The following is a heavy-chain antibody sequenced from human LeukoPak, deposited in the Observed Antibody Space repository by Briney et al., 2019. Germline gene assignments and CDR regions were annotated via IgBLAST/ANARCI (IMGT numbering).Heavy chain of an antibody. V-gene: IGHV3-21*01. CDR2: ISSSSSYI. D-gene: IGHD4-17*01. CDR3: AKGLYGDYLFDY. Sequence: GGSLRLACAASGFTFSSYSMNWVRQAPGKGLEWVSSISSSSSYIYYADSVKGRITISRDNAKNSLYLQMNSLRAEDTAVYYCAKGLYGDYLFDYWGQGTLVTVSS. CDR1: GFTFSSYS. J-gene: IGHJ4*02.